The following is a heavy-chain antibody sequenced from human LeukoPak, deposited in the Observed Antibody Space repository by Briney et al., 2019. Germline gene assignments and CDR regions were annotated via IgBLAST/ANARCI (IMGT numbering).Heavy chain of an antibody. Sequence: GGSLRLSCAASGFIFSNYWMYWIRQAPGRGLVRVSHINSDGSSTTYADSVKGRFTVSRDNAKNMLYLEMNSLSAEDTAVYYCARVGSNCGGDCYPYAFDVWGQGTVVTVSS. D-gene: IGHD2-21*02. V-gene: IGHV3-74*01. J-gene: IGHJ3*01. CDR1: GFIFSNYW. CDR3: ARVGSNCGGDCYPYAFDV. CDR2: INSDGSST.